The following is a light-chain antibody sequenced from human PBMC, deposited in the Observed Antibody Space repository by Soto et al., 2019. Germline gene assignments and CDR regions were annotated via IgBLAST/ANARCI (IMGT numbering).Light chain of an antibody. CDR2: AAS. Sequence: DVQMTQSPSFVSASVGDRVTITCRASQGISSYLAWYQQKPGKAPKLLIYAASSLQSGVPSRFSGSGSGTDFTLTISSLQPEDFATYFCQQASSFPFTFGPGTKVHIK. J-gene: IGKJ3*01. CDR3: QQASSFPFT. CDR1: QGISSY. V-gene: IGKV1-12*01.